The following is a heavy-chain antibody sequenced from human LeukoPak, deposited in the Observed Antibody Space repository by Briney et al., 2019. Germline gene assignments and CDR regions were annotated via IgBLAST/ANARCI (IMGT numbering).Heavy chain of an antibody. J-gene: IGHJ4*02. D-gene: IGHD5-12*01. CDR1: RGSFYGNF. CDR3: ARTMARGNSAHDGTPAFDY. CDR2: INHSGDS. Sequence: SETLSLTCAVYRGSFYGNFWSWIRQSPGKGLVWIGEINHSGDSNYNPSLTSRVTISVDMSKNQFSLRLSSVTAADTAVYYCARTMARGNSAHDGTPAFDYWGQGTLVTVSS. V-gene: IGHV4-34*01.